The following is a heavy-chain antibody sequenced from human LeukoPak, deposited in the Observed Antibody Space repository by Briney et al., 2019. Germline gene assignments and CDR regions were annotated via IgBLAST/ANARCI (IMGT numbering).Heavy chain of an antibody. CDR1: GFTFSSYR. V-gene: IGHV3-21*01. J-gene: IGHJ4*02. CDR2: ISSSSSYI. D-gene: IGHD3-3*01. CDR3: ARAHYDFWSGYCYY. Sequence: GGSLRLSCAASGFTFSSYRMNWVRQAPGKGLEWVSSISSSSSYIYYADSVKGRFTISRDNAKNSLYLQMNSLRAEDTAVYYCARAHYDFWSGYCYYWGQGTLVTVSS.